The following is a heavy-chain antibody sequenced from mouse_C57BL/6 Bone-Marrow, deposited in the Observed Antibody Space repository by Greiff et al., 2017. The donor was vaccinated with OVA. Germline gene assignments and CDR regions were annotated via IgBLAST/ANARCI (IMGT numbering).Heavy chain of an antibody. Sequence: VQLQQSGPELVKPGASVKMSCKASGYTFTDYNMHWVKQSHGKSLEWIGYINPNNGGTSYNQKFKGKATLTVNKSSSTAYMELRSLTSEDSAVYYCARAYYSNFSFAYWGQGTLVTVSA. J-gene: IGHJ3*01. D-gene: IGHD2-5*01. CDR2: INPNNGGT. CDR1: GYTFTDYN. CDR3: ARAYYSNFSFAY. V-gene: IGHV1-22*01.